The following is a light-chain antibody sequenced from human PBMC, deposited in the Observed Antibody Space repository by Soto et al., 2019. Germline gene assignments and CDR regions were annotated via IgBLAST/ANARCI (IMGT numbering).Light chain of an antibody. CDR3: ATWDDSLNGRVV. Sequence: QLVLTQPPSASGTPGQRVTISCSGSSSNIGSHTVNWYQQLPGTAPKLLIYSNNLRPSGVPDRFSGSMSGTSASLAISGLQSEDEADYYCATWDDSLNGRVVFGGGTKVTVL. V-gene: IGLV1-44*01. CDR1: SSNIGSHT. CDR2: SNN. J-gene: IGLJ2*01.